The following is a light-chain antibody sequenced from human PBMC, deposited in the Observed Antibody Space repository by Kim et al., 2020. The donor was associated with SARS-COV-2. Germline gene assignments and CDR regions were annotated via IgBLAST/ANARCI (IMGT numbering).Light chain of an antibody. CDR2: KVS. Sequence: DVVMTQSPLSLPVTLGQPASISCRSRQSLVHSDGNTYLNWFQQRPGESPRRLIYKVSSRDSGVPDRFSGSGSVTDFTLKISRVEAEDDGIYYCLQGIHWPRAFGQGTKVDIK. J-gene: IGKJ1*01. V-gene: IGKV2-30*02. CDR3: LQGIHWPRA. CDR1: QSLVHSDGNTY.